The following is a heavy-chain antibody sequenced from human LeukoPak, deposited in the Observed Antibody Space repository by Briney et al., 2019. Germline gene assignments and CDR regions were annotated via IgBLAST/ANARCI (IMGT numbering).Heavy chain of an antibody. CDR3: AASPFRHFGWSAPSFDY. CDR2: IYSGGST. Sequence: PGGSLRLSCAASGFTVSSNYMSWVRQAPGKGLEWVSVIYSGGSTYYADSVKGRFTISRDNSKNTLYLQMNSLRAEDTAVYYCAASPFRHFGWSAPSFDYWGQGSLVTVPS. D-gene: IGHD3-9*01. J-gene: IGHJ4*02. CDR1: GFTVSSNY. V-gene: IGHV3-53*01.